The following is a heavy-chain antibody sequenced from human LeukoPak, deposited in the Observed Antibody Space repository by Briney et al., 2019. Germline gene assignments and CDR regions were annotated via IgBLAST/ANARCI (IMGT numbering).Heavy chain of an antibody. Sequence: GGSLRLSCAAAGFTFSNYWMHWVRQAPGKGLVWVAAIKTDGSEMQYADSVKGRFAISRDNAKNTVYLQMNSLRDEDTAVYYCVRDQTVFTILDYWGQGTLVTVSS. CDR3: VRDQTVFTILDY. V-gene: IGHV3-74*03. CDR2: IKTDGSEM. J-gene: IGHJ4*02. CDR1: GFTFSNYW. D-gene: IGHD4-17*01.